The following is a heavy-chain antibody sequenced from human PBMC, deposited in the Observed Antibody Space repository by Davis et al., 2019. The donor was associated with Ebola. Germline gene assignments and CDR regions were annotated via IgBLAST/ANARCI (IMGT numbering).Heavy chain of an antibody. D-gene: IGHD5-12*01. CDR3: ARGWLRSGLDV. CDR1: GDSVSINSAG. Sequence: HSQTLSLTCAISGDSVSINSAGWNWIRQSPSGGLEWLGRTYYSSKWYNGYAESVKSRINISPDTAKNQFSLHLNSVTPEDTAVYYCARGWLRSGLDVWGKGAAVIVSS. J-gene: IGHJ6*04. CDR2: TYYSSKWYN. V-gene: IGHV6-1*01.